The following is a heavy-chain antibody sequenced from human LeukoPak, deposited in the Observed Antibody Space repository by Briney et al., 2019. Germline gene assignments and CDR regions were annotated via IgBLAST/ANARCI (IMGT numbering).Heavy chain of an antibody. J-gene: IGHJ4*02. V-gene: IGHV1-69*04. CDR3: AVFQALEYSSSSYYY. Sequence: GASVKVSCKASGGTFSSYAISWVRQAPGQGLEWMGRIIPILGIANCAQKFQGRVTITADEPTRTAYMELSSLRSEDTAVYYCAVFQALEYSSSSYYYWGQGTLVTVSS. D-gene: IGHD6-6*01. CDR2: IIPILGIA. CDR1: GGTFSSYA.